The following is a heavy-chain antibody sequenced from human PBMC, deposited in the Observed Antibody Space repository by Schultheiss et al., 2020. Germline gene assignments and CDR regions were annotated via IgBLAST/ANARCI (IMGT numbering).Heavy chain of an antibody. CDR3: ARDLGYDYVWGSYRYNLFFNYYYYGMDV. CDR1: GFTFSSYE. V-gene: IGHV3-48*03. D-gene: IGHD3-16*02. CDR2: ISSSGSTI. J-gene: IGHJ6*02. Sequence: GESLKISCAASGFTFSSYEMNWVRQAPGKGLEWVSYISSSGSTIYYADSVKGRFTISRDNAKNSLYLQMNSLRAEDTAVYYCARDLGYDYVWGSYRYNLFFNYYYYGMDVWGQGTTVTVSS.